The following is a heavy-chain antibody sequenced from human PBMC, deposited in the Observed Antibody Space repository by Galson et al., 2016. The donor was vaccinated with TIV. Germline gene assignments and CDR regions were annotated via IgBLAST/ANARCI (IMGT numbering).Heavy chain of an antibody. CDR3: ASVAWFPGLSLDN. Sequence: VQVSCKVSGDSLSDLSMHWVRQAPGKGLEWMAGFDPEQHKKIYARKLEGRVTLTDDTSTDTAFLELSSLSFEDTAVYYCASVAWFPGLSLDNWGQGTLVIVSS. CDR1: GDSLSDLS. CDR2: FDPEQHKK. J-gene: IGHJ4*02. V-gene: IGHV1-24*01. D-gene: IGHD2/OR15-2a*01.